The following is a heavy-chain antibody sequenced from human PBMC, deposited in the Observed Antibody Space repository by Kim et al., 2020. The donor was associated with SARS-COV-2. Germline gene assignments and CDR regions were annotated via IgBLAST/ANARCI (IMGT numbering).Heavy chain of an antibody. V-gene: IGHV3-74*01. CDR3: TSRSVTAVPYFDY. J-gene: IGHJ4*02. D-gene: IGHD4-17*01. Sequence: ADSVKGRFTISRDNAKNPVYLEMNNRRADDTAVYYCTSRSVTAVPYFDYWGQGALVTVSS.